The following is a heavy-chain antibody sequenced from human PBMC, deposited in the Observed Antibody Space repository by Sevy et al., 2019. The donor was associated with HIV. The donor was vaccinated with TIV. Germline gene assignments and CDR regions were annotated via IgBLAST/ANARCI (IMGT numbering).Heavy chain of an antibody. J-gene: IGHJ3*02. CDR1: KFSFSSYD. V-gene: IGHV3-48*03. Sequence: GGSLRLSCAASKFSFSSYDMNWVRQAPGKGLEWISYISSSGTTIYYADSVKGRFTISRDNAKDSLHLQMNSLRVEDTAVYYCARGGWDLPFDIWGQGTMVTVSS. CDR3: ARGGWDLPFDI. CDR2: ISSSGTTI. D-gene: IGHD1-26*01.